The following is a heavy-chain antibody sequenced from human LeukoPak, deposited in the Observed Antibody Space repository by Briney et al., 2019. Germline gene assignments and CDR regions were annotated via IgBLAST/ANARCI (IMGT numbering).Heavy chain of an antibody. CDR2: IYYSGST. CDR3: AADAFVYRSGWYEDY. V-gene: IGHV4-59*01. Sequence: SETLSLTCTVSGGSISSDYWSWIRQPPGKGLEWIGYIYYSGSTNYNPSLKSRVTISVDTSKNQFSLKLSSVTAADTAVYYCAADAFVYRSGWYEDYWGQGTLVTVSS. J-gene: IGHJ4*02. CDR1: GGSISSDY. D-gene: IGHD6-19*01.